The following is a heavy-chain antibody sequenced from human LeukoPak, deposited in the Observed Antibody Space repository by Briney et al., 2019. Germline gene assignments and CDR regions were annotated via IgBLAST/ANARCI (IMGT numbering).Heavy chain of an antibody. CDR2: ISGDGGQT. V-gene: IGHV3-64*01. D-gene: IGHD1-14*01. CDR3: AREEPAGSTDS. CDR1: GFILSSYP. J-gene: IGHJ4*02. Sequence: GGTLRLSRVASGFILSSYPMHWVRQAPGKGLESVSAISGDGGQTYYANSVKGRFTISRDNSKNTLYLQMGSLRDEDTAMYYCAREEPAGSTDSWGQGTLVTVSS.